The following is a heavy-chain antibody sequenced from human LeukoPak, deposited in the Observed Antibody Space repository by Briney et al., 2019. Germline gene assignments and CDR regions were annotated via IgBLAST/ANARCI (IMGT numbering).Heavy chain of an antibody. Sequence: PGGSLRLSCAASGFTFSNAWMSWVRQAPGKGLEWVGRIKSKTDGGTTDYAAPVKGRFTISRDDPKNTLYLQMNSLKTEDTAVYYCTTVYLSGSYYYFDYWGQGTLVTVSS. D-gene: IGHD1-26*01. CDR2: IKSKTDGGTT. CDR3: TTVYLSGSYYYFDY. J-gene: IGHJ4*02. CDR1: GFTFSNAW. V-gene: IGHV3-15*01.